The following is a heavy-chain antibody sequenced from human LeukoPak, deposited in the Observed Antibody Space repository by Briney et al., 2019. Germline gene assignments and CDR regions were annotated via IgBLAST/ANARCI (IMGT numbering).Heavy chain of an antibody. J-gene: IGHJ4*02. CDR2: INPSDGHT. Sequence: GASVKVSCKASGYTFTSYGISWVRQAPGQGLEWMGWINPSDGHTNYAQKLQGRVTMTTDTSTSTAYMELRSLRSDDTAVYYCARDMSGGVNRYDFWSGYYSEYGYYFDYWGQGTLVTVSS. CDR3: ARDMSGGVNRYDFWSGYYSEYGYYFDY. V-gene: IGHV1-18*01. CDR1: GYTFTSYG. D-gene: IGHD3-3*01.